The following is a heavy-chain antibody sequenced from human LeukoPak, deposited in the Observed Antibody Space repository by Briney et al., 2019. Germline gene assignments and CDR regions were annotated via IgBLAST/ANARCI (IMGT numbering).Heavy chain of an antibody. J-gene: IGHJ3*02. CDR2: IYYSGST. Sequence: PSETLSLTCTVSGGSISSYYWSWIRQPPGKGLEWIGYIYYSGSTNYNPSLKSRVTISVDTSKNQFSLKLSSVTAADTAVYYCARAWGLDSSGYSTGDAFDIWGQGTMVTVSS. CDR1: GGSISSYY. CDR3: ARAWGLDSSGYSTGDAFDI. D-gene: IGHD3-22*01. V-gene: IGHV4-59*01.